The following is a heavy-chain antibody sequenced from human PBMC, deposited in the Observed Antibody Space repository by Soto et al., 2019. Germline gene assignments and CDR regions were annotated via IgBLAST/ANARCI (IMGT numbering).Heavy chain of an antibody. CDR2: IYYSGST. CDR1: GGSISSGGYY. D-gene: IGHD5-18*01. Sequence: QVQLQESGPGLVKPSQTLSLTYTVSGGSISSGGYYWSWIRQHPGKGLEWIGYIYYSGSTYYNPSLKSRVTISVDTSKNQFSLKLSSVTAADTAVYYCARERLDTAMVTGYYFDYWGQGTLVTVSS. V-gene: IGHV4-31*03. CDR3: ARERLDTAMVTGYYFDY. J-gene: IGHJ4*02.